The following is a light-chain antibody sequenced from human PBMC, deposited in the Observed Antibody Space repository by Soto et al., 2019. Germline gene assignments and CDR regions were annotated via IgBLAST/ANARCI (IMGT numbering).Light chain of an antibody. J-gene: IGKJ4*01. CDR3: RQVNSYPLT. V-gene: IGKV1-9*01. Sequence: DIPLTQSPSFLSASVGDRVTITCRASQGFSSDLAWYQLKPAKAPKLLIYRVSTLQSGVPSRFSGSGSGTGFTLTISSLQPEDSATYYCRQVNSYPLTFGGGTKVEIK. CDR1: QGFSSD. CDR2: RVS.